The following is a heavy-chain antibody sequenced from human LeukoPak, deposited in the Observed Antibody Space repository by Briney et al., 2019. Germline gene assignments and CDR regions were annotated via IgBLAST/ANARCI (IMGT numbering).Heavy chain of an antibody. Sequence: PGGSLRLSCAASGFTFSTYWMSWVRQAPGKGLEWVANIKQDGSDKYYVDSVKGRFTISRDNAKNSLFLQMNSLRAEDTAVYYCARQRGSGCLDYWGQGTLVTVSS. D-gene: IGHD6-19*01. V-gene: IGHV3-7*01. J-gene: IGHJ4*02. CDR1: GFTFSTYW. CDR2: IKQDGSDK. CDR3: ARQRGSGCLDY.